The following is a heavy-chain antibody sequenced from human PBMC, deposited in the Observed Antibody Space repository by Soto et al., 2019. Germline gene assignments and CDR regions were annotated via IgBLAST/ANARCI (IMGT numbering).Heavy chain of an antibody. V-gene: IGHV3-30-3*01. J-gene: IGHJ5*02. CDR2: ISYDGSNK. CDR3: SSPGGDYFLNWFDP. Sequence: QVQLVESGGGVVQPGRSLRLSCAASGFTFSSYAIHWVRQAPGKGLEWVPVISYDGSNKYYADSVKGRFTISRDNSENPLYLQMSSLRAEDTAVYYCSSPGGDYFLNWFDPWGQGTLVTVSS. D-gene: IGHD2-21*02. CDR1: GFTFSSYA.